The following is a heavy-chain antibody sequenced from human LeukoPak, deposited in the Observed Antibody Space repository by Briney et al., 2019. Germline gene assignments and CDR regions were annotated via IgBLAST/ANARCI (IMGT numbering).Heavy chain of an antibody. CDR2: IYYSGST. CDR1: GGSISSSSYY. V-gene: IGHV4-39*07. Sequence: SETLSLTCTVSGGSISSSSYYWGWIRQPPGNGLEWIGSIYYSGSTYYNPSLKSRVTISVDTSKNQFSLKLSSVTAADTAVYYCARGLQETLAWLQAFTAFDIWGQGTMVTVSS. D-gene: IGHD5-24*01. CDR3: ARGLQETLAWLQAFTAFDI. J-gene: IGHJ3*02.